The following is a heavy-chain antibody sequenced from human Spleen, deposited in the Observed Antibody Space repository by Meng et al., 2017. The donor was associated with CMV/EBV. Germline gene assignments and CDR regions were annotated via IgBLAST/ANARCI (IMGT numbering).Heavy chain of an antibody. Sequence: SETLSLTCTVSGGSVSSGSYYWSWIRQPPGKTLEWIAYIYYSGSTSYNPSLKSRVTMSVDTSKNQFSLKLSSVTAADTAVYYCASRLGYWGQGTLVTVSS. CDR3: ASRLGY. V-gene: IGHV4-61*01. CDR2: IYYSGST. CDR1: GGSVSSGSYY. J-gene: IGHJ4*02.